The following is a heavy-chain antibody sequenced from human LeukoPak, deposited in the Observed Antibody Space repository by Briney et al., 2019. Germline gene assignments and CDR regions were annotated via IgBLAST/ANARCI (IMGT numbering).Heavy chain of an antibody. V-gene: IGHV3-21*01. Sequence: PGGSLRLSCAASGFTFSSYSMNWVRQAPGKGLEWVPSISSSSSYIYYADSVKGRFTISRDNAKNSLYLQMNSLRAEDTAVYYCARGGYCSSTSRAPGDYWGQGTLVTVSS. J-gene: IGHJ4*02. D-gene: IGHD2-2*01. CDR3: ARGGYCSSTSRAPGDY. CDR1: GFTFSSYS. CDR2: ISSSSSYI.